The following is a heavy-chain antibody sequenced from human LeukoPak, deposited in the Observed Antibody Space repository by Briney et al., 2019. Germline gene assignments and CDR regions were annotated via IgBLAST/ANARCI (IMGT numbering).Heavy chain of an antibody. D-gene: IGHD3-16*02. CDR3: ARRAYSYGFRFDP. CDR2: IDYSGSA. V-gene: IGHV4-39*01. CDR1: GDSISGTSYY. Sequence: ETLSLTCAVSGDSISGTSYYWAWIRQPPGKGLEWIGSIDYSGSAVYNPSLNSRLTISVDTSKNQVSLKVPSVTAADTAVYYCARRAYSYGFRFDPWGQGTLVIVSS. J-gene: IGHJ5*02.